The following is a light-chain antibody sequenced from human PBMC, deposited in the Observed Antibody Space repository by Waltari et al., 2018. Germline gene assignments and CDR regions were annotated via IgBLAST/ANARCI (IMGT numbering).Light chain of an antibody. CDR3: QTGGHGTWV. Sequence: QLVLTQSPSASASLGASVKLTCTLSSGHSSNIIAWHQQQPEKGPRYLMKVNSDDSHTKGDEIPDRFSGSSSGAERYLTISSVQSEDEADYYCQTGGHGTWVFGGGTKLTVL. CDR2: VNSDDSH. V-gene: IGLV4-69*01. J-gene: IGLJ3*02. CDR1: SGHSSNI.